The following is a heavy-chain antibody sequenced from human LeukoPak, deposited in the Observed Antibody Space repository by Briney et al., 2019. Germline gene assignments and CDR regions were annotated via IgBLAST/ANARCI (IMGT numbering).Heavy chain of an antibody. Sequence: PGGSLRLSCAASGFTFSTYAMTWVRQAPGKGLEWVSVISASGTAHYADSMKGRFTISRDNSKNTVYLQLSSLRPEDTAVYYCAKHEPGGVVVPFDFWGQGTLVTVSS. D-gene: IGHD3-16*02. CDR3: AKHEPGGVVVPFDF. J-gene: IGHJ4*02. V-gene: IGHV3-23*01. CDR1: GFTFSTYA. CDR2: ISASGTA.